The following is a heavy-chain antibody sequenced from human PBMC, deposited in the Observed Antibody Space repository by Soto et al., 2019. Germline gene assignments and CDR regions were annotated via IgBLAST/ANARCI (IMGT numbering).Heavy chain of an antibody. J-gene: IGHJ4*02. CDR3: ARESGSGRFPFDY. V-gene: IGHV3-48*01. Sequence: VQLVESGGGLVQPGGSLRLSCAASGFTFSSYSMNWVRQAPGKGLEWVSYISSTSTTIYYPDSVKGRFTISRDNAKKSLYLQMNNLRAEDTAVYYCARESGSGRFPFDYWGQGTLVTVSS. CDR2: ISSTSTTI. D-gene: IGHD6-19*01. CDR1: GFTFSSYS.